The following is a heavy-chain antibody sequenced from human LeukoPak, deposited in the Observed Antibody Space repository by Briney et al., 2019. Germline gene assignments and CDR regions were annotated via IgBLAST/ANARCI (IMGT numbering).Heavy chain of an antibody. CDR2: IQQDGSEG. V-gene: IGHV3-7*01. J-gene: IGHJ6*03. Sequence: PGGSLRLSCAAAGFTLRDYWMTWVRQAPGNGLEWVANIQQDGSEGYYVDSVNGRFTVSRDNATSPLYLPLNSLRAEDTAVYYCATRSCSISACRASSYHCMDFWGKGTTVTVSS. CDR3: ATRSCSISACRASSYHCMDF. CDR1: GFTLRDYW. D-gene: IGHD2-2*01.